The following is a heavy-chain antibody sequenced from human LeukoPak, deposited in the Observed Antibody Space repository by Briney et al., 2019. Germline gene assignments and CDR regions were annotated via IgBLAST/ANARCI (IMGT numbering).Heavy chain of an antibody. J-gene: IGHJ4*02. CDR3: ARQYSSSWYFFDH. CDR2: IYYSGST. Sequence: PSETLSLTCTVSGGSISSYYWSWSRQPPGKGLEWIGYIYYSGSTNYNPSLKSRVTISVDTSKNQFSLKLSSVTAADTAVYYCARQYSSSWYFFDHWGQGTLVTVSS. V-gene: IGHV4-59*08. D-gene: IGHD6-13*01. CDR1: GGSISSYY.